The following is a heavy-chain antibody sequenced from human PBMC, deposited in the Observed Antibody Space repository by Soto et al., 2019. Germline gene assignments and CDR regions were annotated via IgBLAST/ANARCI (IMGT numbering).Heavy chain of an antibody. CDR1: GGSITSGNSYS. J-gene: IGHJ5*02. CDR3: ARAVAPYFGTWFDP. CDR2: ISHTGST. Sequence: SETLSLTCAVSGGSITSGNSYSWSWIRQPPGKGLEWIGSISHTGSTSYNPSLKSQLTMSVDKSKNQFSLRLSSVTAADMAVYYCARAVAPYFGTWFDPWGQGILVTVSS. D-gene: IGHD3-10*01. V-gene: IGHV4-30-2*01.